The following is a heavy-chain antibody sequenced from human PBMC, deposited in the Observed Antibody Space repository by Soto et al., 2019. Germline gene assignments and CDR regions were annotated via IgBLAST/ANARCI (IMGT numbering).Heavy chain of an antibody. CDR1: GGSISSSNW. Sequence: QVQLQESGPGLVKPSGTLSLTCAVSGGSISSSNWWSWVRQPPGKGLEWIGEIYHSGSTNYNPSLNSRVTISVDKSKNQFSLKLSSVTAAVTAVYYCARVGIAAAGTPYGMDVRGQGTTVTVSS. CDR2: IYHSGST. D-gene: IGHD6-13*01. J-gene: IGHJ6*02. CDR3: ARVGIAAAGTPYGMDV. V-gene: IGHV4-4*02.